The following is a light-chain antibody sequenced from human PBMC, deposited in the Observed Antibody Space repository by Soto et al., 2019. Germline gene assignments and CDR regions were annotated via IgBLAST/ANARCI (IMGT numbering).Light chain of an antibody. CDR1: QSIATSQ. CDR3: QQFAASPRT. J-gene: IGKJ1*01. Sequence: ESVLTQPPGTRSFSPGERATVFCRASQSIATSQLAWYQQKPGQAPRLLIGASTRATGIPDRFSDSGSGTDFILTISRLEPEDFAVYYCQQFAASPRTFGQGTKVDIK. CDR2: GAS. V-gene: IGKV3-20*01.